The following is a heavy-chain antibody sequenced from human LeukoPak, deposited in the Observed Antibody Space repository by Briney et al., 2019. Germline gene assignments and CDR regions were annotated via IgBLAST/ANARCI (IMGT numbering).Heavy chain of an antibody. CDR1: GGSFSGYY. CDR2: INHSGST. D-gene: IGHD5-18*01. J-gene: IGHJ4*02. Sequence: SGTLSLTCAVYGGSFSGYYWSWIRQPPGKGLEWIGEINHSGSTNYNPSLKSRVTISVDTSKNQFSLKLSSVTAADTAVYYCAAYSGYSYGYFHYWGQGTLVTVSS. CDR3: AAYSGYSYGYFHY. V-gene: IGHV4-34*01.